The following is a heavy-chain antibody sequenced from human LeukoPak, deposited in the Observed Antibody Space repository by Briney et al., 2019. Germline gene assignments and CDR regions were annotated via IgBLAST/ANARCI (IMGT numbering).Heavy chain of an antibody. CDR2: INCSGGNT. D-gene: IGHD6-13*01. CDR1: GFNFDDYG. CDR3: ARGTPRTEAAGTVDY. Sequence: GGSLRLSCAASGFNFDDYGMSWVRQVPGKGLEWVSGINCSGGNTLYADSVKGRFTISRDNAKNTLYLQMNSLRAAATAFYYCARGTPRTEAAGTVDYWGQGTLVTVSS. J-gene: IGHJ4*02. V-gene: IGHV3-20*04.